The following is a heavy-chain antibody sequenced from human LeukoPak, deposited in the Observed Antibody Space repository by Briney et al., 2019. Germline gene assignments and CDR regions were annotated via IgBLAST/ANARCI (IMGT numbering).Heavy chain of an antibody. CDR1: GFTFSDYY. V-gene: IGHV3-11*01. CDR3: STDFMVETGKFWYFDL. Sequence: GGSLRLSCAASGFTFSDYYMSWIRQAPGKGLEWVSYISSSGSTIYYADSVKGRFTISRDNAKNSLYLQMNSLRAEDTAVYYCSTDFMVETGKFWYFDLWGRGTLVTVSS. CDR2: ISSSGSTI. J-gene: IGHJ2*01. D-gene: IGHD2-21*02.